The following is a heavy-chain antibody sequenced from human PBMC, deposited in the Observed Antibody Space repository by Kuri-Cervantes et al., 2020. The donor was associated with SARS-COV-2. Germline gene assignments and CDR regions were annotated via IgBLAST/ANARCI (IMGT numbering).Heavy chain of an antibody. CDR2: ISTSGGDT. CDR3: ASVSKMGVSLD. D-gene: IGHD2/OR15-2a*01. Sequence: GESLKISCAASRFTFNNYDLIWVRQAPGKGLEWVSSISTSGGDTNYADSLKGRFTISRDNPKNTLYLQMNSLRAEDTAVYYCASVSKMGVSLDWGQGTLVTVSS. J-gene: IGHJ4*02. CDR1: RFTFNNYD. V-gene: IGHV3-23*01.